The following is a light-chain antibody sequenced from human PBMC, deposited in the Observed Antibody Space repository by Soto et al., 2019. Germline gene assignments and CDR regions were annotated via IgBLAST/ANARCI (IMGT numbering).Light chain of an antibody. CDR1: QRVSHF. CDR3: QQRTDWPT. Sequence: EIVLTQSPGTLSLSPGESATLSCRASQRVSHFLAWYQQKPGQAPRLLIYDTSSRATGIPGRFSGSGSGTDFTLTIDSLEPEDSAVYYCQQRTDWPTFGGGTKV. CDR2: DTS. J-gene: IGKJ4*01. V-gene: IGKV3-11*01.